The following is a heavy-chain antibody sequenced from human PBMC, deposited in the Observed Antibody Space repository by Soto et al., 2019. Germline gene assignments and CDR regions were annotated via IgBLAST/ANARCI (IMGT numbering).Heavy chain of an antibody. CDR2: ISGSGGST. D-gene: IGHD6-13*01. J-gene: IGHJ4*02. V-gene: IGHV3-23*01. Sequence: GGSLRLSCAASGFTFSSYAMSWVRQAPGKGLEWVSAISGSGGSTYYADSVKGRFTISRDNSKNTLYLQMNSLRAEDTAVYYCASLPQQLVRNYDYWGQGTLVTVSS. CDR3: ASLPQQLVRNYDY. CDR1: GFTFSSYA.